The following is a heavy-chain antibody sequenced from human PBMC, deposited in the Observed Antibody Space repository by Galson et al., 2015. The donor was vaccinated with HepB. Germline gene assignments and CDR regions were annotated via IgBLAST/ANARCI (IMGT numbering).Heavy chain of an antibody. CDR2: INGDGSST. Sequence: SLRLSCAASGFTFSTSWVHWVRQAPGKGLVWVSRINGDGSSTSYADSVKGRFTISRDNVKNTLYLQMNSLRVEDTAVYYCARGGPLGTYYFDYWGQGILVTVSS. CDR1: GFTFSTSW. V-gene: IGHV3-74*01. J-gene: IGHJ4*02. CDR3: ARGGPLGTYYFDY. D-gene: IGHD3/OR15-3a*01.